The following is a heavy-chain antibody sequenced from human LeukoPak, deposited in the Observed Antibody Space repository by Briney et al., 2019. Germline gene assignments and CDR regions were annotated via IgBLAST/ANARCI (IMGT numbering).Heavy chain of an antibody. CDR1: GFTFSSYW. J-gene: IGHJ3*02. D-gene: IGHD5-12*01. CDR3: AVGYDWGDDAFDI. Sequence: GGSLRLSCAASGFTFSSYWMHWVRQAPGKGLVWVSRISSDGSSTSYADSVKGRFTISRDNAKNTLYLQMNSLRAEDTAVYYCAVGYDWGDDAFDIWGQGTMVTVSS. CDR2: ISSDGSST. V-gene: IGHV3-74*01.